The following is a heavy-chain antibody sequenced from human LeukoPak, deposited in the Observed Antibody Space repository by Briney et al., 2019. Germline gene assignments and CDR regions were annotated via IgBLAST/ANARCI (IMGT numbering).Heavy chain of an antibody. Sequence: SSETLSLTCTVSGSISSSNYYWGWIRQPPGKGLEWIGSIYYSGSTHYNPSLKSRVNISVDTSKNQFSLKLSSVTAADTAVYYCARASPHYYDSSGYHNWFDPWGQGTLVTVSS. V-gene: IGHV4-39*07. D-gene: IGHD3-22*01. CDR3: ARASPHYYDSSGYHNWFDP. CDR2: IYYSGST. J-gene: IGHJ5*02. CDR1: GSISSSNYY.